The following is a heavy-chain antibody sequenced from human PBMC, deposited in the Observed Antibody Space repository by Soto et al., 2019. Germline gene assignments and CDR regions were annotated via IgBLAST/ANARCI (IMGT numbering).Heavy chain of an antibody. CDR2: INPSGGST. Sequence: QVQLVQSGAEVKKPGASVKVSCKASTHTFTSYFIHWVRQAPGQGLEWMGMINPSGGSTGYAQQFQGRVTMTRDTSTSTLYMELSSLRSEDTAVYYCARRILLGYYYDYWGQGTLVTVS. CDR1: THTFTSYF. CDR3: ARRILLGYYYDY. J-gene: IGHJ4*02. D-gene: IGHD3-9*01. V-gene: IGHV1-46*03.